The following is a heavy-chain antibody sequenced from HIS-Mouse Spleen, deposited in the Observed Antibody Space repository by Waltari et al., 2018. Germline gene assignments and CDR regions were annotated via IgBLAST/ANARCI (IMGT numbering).Heavy chain of an antibody. D-gene: IGHD1-26*01. Sequence: QVQLVQSGAEVKKPGASVKVSCKASGYTFPGYYIHWGRQAPGQGLEWMGWINPNSGGTNYAQKFQGRVTMTRDTSISTAYMELSRLRSDDTAVYYCARGSGRWELLLPNWFDPWGQGTLVTVSS. CDR1: GYTFPGYY. CDR2: INPNSGGT. V-gene: IGHV1-2*02. J-gene: IGHJ5*02. CDR3: ARGSGRWELLLPNWFDP.